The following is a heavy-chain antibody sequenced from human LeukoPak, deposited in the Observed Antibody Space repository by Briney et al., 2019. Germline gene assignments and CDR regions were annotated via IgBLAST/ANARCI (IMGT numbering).Heavy chain of an antibody. Sequence: PGRSLRLSCAASGFTFSSYAMHWVRQAPGKGLEWVATVSYDANKKYYADSVKGRFTTSRDDSKNTLYLQMNSLRAEDTAVYYCTKGIQYWSTYSDCWGQGTLVTVSS. CDR3: TKGIQYWSTYSDC. CDR2: VSYDANKK. J-gene: IGHJ4*02. V-gene: IGHV3-30*18. D-gene: IGHD5-18*01. CDR1: GFTFSSYA.